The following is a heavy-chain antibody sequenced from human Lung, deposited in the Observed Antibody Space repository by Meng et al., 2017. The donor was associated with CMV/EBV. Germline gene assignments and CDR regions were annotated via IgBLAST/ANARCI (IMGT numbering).Heavy chain of an antibody. CDR3: AKDRPMYYDFWSGLDY. J-gene: IGHJ4*02. CDR2: IYSGGST. D-gene: IGHD3-3*01. CDR1: GFTVSGNY. V-gene: IGHV3-53*01. Sequence: GGSLRLSCAASGFTVSGNYMNWVRQAPGKGLEWVSVIYSGGSTYYADSVKGRFTISRDNSKNTLYLQMNSLRAEDTAVYYCAKDRPMYYDFWSGLDYWGQGTLVTVSS.